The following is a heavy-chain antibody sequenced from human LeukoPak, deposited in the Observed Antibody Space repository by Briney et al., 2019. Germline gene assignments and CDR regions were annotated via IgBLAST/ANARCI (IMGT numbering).Heavy chain of an antibody. CDR3: AREVQVAPAATHYYYYMDV. Sequence: ASVKVSCKASGGTFSSYAISWVRQAPGQGLEWMGGIIPIFGTANYAQKFQGRVTITADESTSTAYMELSSLRSEDTAVYYCAREVQVAPAATHYYYYMDVWGKGTTVTVSS. V-gene: IGHV1-69*13. CDR2: IIPIFGTA. CDR1: GGTFSSYA. D-gene: IGHD2-2*01. J-gene: IGHJ6*03.